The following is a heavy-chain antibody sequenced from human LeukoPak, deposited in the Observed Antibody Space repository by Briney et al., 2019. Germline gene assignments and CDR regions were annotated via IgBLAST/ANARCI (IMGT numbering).Heavy chain of an antibody. D-gene: IGHD3-22*01. CDR2: ISGSGGST. CDR3: ARAHLYDSSGYYAPIDY. Sequence: GGSLRLSCAASGFTFSSYAMSWVRQAPGKGLEWVSAISGSGGSTYYADSVKGRFTISRDNSKNTLYLQMNSLRAEDTAVYYCARAHLYDSSGYYAPIDYWGQGTLVTVSS. V-gene: IGHV3-23*01. J-gene: IGHJ4*02. CDR1: GFTFSSYA.